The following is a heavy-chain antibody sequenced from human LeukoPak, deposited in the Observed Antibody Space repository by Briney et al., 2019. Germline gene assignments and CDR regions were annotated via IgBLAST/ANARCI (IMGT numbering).Heavy chain of an antibody. J-gene: IGHJ4*02. V-gene: IGHV3-15*01. CDR3: TKYYYDSSGFYYHYDY. D-gene: IGHD3-22*01. CDR1: GFTLSNAW. CDR2: IRSKTEGGTT. Sequence: GGSLRLSCAASGFTLSNAWMSWVRQAPGKGREWVGRIRSKTEGGTTEYAAPVKGRFTISRDDTKNTLYLQMYSLKTEDTPVYYCTKYYYDSSGFYYHYDYWGQGTLVTVSS.